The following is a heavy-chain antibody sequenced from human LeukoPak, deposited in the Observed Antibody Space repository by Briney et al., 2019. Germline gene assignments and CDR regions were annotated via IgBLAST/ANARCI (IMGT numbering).Heavy chain of an antibody. CDR2: IYHSGST. V-gene: IGHV4-38-2*01. Sequence: SETLSLTCAVSGYSISSGYYWGWIRPPPGKGLEWIGSIYHSGSTYYNPSLKSRVTISVDTYKNQFSLKLSSVTAADTAVYYCARHSNYFDYWGQGTLVTVSS. CDR3: ARHSNYFDY. J-gene: IGHJ4*02. CDR1: GYSISSGYY.